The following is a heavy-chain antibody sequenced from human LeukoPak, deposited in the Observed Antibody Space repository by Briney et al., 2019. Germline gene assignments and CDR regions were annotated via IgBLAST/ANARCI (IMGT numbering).Heavy chain of an antibody. J-gene: IGHJ6*03. CDR1: GYTFTTYN. V-gene: IGHV1-8*03. D-gene: IGHD6-6*01. Sequence: ASVKVSCKASGYTFTTYNINWVRQAPGQGLEWMGWISGYNGNTNYAQKFQGRVTITRNTSISTAYMELSSLRSEDTAVYYCARDSPYSSWDYYYYYMDVWGKGTTVTVSS. CDR2: ISGYNGNT. CDR3: ARDSPYSSWDYYYYYMDV.